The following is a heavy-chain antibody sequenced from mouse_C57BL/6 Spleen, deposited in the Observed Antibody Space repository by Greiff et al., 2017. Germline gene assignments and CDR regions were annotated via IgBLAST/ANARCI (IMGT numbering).Heavy chain of an antibody. CDR2: INPNYGTT. CDR3: ARGGYFDV. V-gene: IGHV1-39*01. CDR1: GYSFTDYN. Sequence: VQLQQSGPELVKPGASVKISCKASGYSFTDYNMNWVKQSNGKSLEWIGVINPNYGTTSYNQQFQGKATMTVAQSSSTAYMQLNSLASEDSAVYYCARGGYFDVWGTGTTVTVSA. J-gene: IGHJ1*03.